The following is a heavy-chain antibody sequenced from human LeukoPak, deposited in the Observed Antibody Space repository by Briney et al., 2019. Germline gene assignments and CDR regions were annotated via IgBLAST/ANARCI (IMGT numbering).Heavy chain of an antibody. Sequence: GGSLRLSCAASGFTFNTYNMNWVRQAPGKGLEWVSSITSSSTYIYYADSVKGRFTISRDNSKNTLYLQMNSLRAEDTAVYYCAKGSSRIAAAGSFDYWGQGTLVTVSS. D-gene: IGHD6-13*01. J-gene: IGHJ4*02. V-gene: IGHV3-21*04. CDR3: AKGSSRIAAAGSFDY. CDR2: ITSSSTYI. CDR1: GFTFNTYN.